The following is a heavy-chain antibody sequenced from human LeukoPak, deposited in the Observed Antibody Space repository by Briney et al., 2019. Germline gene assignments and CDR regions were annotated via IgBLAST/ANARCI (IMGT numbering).Heavy chain of an antibody. D-gene: IGHD3-22*01. J-gene: IGHJ4*02. CDR1: GGSISSYY. CDR2: IYYSGST. V-gene: IGHV4-59*01. Sequence: PSETLSLTCTVSGGSISSYYWSWIRQPPGKGLEWIGYIYYSGSTNYNPSLKSRVTISVDTSKNQISLKLSSVTAADTAVYYCARDSNDSSIPCFDYWGQGSLVTVSS. CDR3: ARDSNDSSIPCFDY.